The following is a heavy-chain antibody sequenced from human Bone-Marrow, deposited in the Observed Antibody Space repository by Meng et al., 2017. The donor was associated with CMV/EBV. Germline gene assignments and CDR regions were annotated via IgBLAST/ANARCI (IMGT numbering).Heavy chain of an antibody. CDR1: GGTFSSYT. CDR3: ARDRMLQRGWVDP. J-gene: IGHJ5*02. D-gene: IGHD5-24*01. Sequence: SVKVSCKASGGTFSSYTISWVRQAPGQGLEWMGRIIPILGIANYAQKFQGRVTITADKSTSTAYMELSSLRSEDTAVYYCARDRMLQRGWVDPWGQGTLVTVSS. CDR2: IIPILGIA. V-gene: IGHV1-69*04.